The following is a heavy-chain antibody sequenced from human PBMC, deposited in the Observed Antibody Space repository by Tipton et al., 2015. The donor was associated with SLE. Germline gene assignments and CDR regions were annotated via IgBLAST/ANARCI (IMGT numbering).Heavy chain of an antibody. CDR2: IKEDGSEK. Sequence: SLRLSCAASAFRFSSYWMNWVRQGPGKGLEWGTSIKEDGSEKYYVDTVKGRFTISRDNAKNSLYLQMNSLGAEDTAVYDCASVTWSGSDYWGQVSMVTVSS. V-gene: IGHV3-7*01. D-gene: IGHD1-1*01. J-gene: IGHJ4*02. CDR1: AFRFSSYW. CDR3: ASVTWSGSDY.